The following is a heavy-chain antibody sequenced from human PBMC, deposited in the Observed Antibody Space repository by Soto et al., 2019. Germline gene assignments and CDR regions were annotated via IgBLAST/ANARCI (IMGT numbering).Heavy chain of an antibody. CDR1: GFTFSSYA. Sequence: QVQLVESGGGVVQPGRSLRLSCAASGFTFSSYAMHWVRQAPGKGLEWVAVISYDGSNKYYADSVKGRFTISRDNSKNTRYLQMTRLRAKDTAVYYCARVSTVVTLRDAFDIWGQGTMVTVSS. CDR2: ISYDGSNK. D-gene: IGHD4-17*01. V-gene: IGHV3-30-3*01. CDR3: ARVSTVVTLRDAFDI. J-gene: IGHJ3*02.